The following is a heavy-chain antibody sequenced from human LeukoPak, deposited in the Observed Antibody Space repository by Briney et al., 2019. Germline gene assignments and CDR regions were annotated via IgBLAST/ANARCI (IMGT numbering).Heavy chain of an antibody. V-gene: IGHV4-61*02. CDR1: GDSISRGRYY. CDR3: ARLHSSSWSVSGYMDV. Sequence: SQTLSLTCTVSGDSISRGRYYWSWVRQPAGKELEWIGRIYASGKTDYNPYTPSLKSRVAMSLDTSKNQFSLKLSSVTAADAAVYYCARLHSSSWSVSGYMDVWGKGTTVTVSS. CDR2: IYASGKT. D-gene: IGHD6-13*01. J-gene: IGHJ6*03.